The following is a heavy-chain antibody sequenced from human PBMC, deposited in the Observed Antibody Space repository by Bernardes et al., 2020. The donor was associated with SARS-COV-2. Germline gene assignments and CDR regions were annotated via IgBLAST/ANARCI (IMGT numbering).Heavy chain of an antibody. CDR2: IYYSGST. CDR3: ARGRTMIVVVHPFDP. J-gene: IGHJ5*02. V-gene: IGHV4-31*03. Sequence: SETLSLTCTVSGGSISSDGYYWSWIRQHTGKGLEWIGYIYYSGSTYYNPSLKSRVTISVDTSKNQFSLKLSSVTAADTAVYYCARGRTMIVVVHPFDPWGQGTLVTVSS. CDR1: GGSISSDGYY. D-gene: IGHD3-22*01.